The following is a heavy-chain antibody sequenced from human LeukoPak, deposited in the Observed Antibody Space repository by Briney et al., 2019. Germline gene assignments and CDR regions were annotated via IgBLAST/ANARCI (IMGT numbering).Heavy chain of an antibody. CDR3: XXXAHYQGYSYGGIDY. V-gene: IGHV3-30*03. CDR2: ISYDGSDK. CDR1: GFTFSSYG. J-gene: IGHJ4*02. D-gene: IGHD5-18*01. Sequence: GGSLRLSCAASGFTFSSYGMHWVRQAPGKGLEWVAVISYDGSDKYSADSVKGRFTISRDNSKNTLYLQMNSLRAEDTAVYYXXXXAHYQGYSYGGIDYWGQGTLVTVSS.